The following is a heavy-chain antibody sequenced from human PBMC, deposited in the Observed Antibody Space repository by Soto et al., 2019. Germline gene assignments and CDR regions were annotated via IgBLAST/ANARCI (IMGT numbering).Heavy chain of an antibody. Sequence: GGSLRVCWGAAGVTCVSYAGRWVRQAPGKGLEWVGVISYDGSNKYYADSVKGRFTISRDNSKNTLYLQMNSLRAEDTAVYYCARGLDLVVVVAANLDYWGQGTLVTGTS. CDR1: GVTCVSYA. J-gene: IGHJ4*02. V-gene: IGHV3-30-3*01. CDR3: ARGLDLVVVVAANLDY. CDR2: ISYDGSNK. D-gene: IGHD2-15*01.